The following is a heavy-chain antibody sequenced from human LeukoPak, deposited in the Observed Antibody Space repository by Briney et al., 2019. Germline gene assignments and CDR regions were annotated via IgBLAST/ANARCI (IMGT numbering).Heavy chain of an antibody. J-gene: IGHJ4*02. D-gene: IGHD1-26*01. CDR3: AKAKSFSGSVTIVDY. CDR2: IWYDGSNK. CDR1: GFTFSNYG. Sequence: GGSLRLSCAASGFTFSNYGMHWVRQAPGKGLEWVAVIWYDGSNKYYADSVKGRFTISRDNSKNTLYLQMNSLRAEDTAVYYCAKAKSFSGSVTIVDYWGQGTLVTVSS. V-gene: IGHV3-30*02.